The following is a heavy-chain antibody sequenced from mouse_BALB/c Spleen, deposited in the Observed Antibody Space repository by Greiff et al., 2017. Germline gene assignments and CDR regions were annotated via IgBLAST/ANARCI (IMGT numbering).Heavy chain of an antibody. CDR3: TRAGTMDY. Sequence: EVQRVESGGGLVKPGGSLKLSCAASGFTFSSYTMSWVRQTPEKRLEWVATISSGGSYTYYPDSVKGRFTISRDNAKNTLYLQMSSLKSEDTAMYYCTRAGTMDYWGQGTSVTVSS. J-gene: IGHJ4*01. V-gene: IGHV5-6-4*01. CDR1: GFTFSSYT. CDR2: ISSGGSYT.